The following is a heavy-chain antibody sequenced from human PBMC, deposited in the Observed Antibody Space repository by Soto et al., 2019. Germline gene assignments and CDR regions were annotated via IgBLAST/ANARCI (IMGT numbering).Heavy chain of an antibody. CDR1: GVSVSSCSYY. D-gene: IGHD2-15*01. CDR3: AREGLEYSSGGSSRRGSAYYHYFDY. CDR2: IYYSGST. V-gene: IGHV4-61*01. Sequence: SETLSLTCTVSGVSVSSCSYYWSWIRQPPGKGLEWIGYIYYSGSTNYNPSLKSRVTISVDTSKNQFSLKLSSVTAADTAVYYCAREGLEYSSGGSSRRGSAYYHYFDYWGQGTLVTVSS. J-gene: IGHJ4*02.